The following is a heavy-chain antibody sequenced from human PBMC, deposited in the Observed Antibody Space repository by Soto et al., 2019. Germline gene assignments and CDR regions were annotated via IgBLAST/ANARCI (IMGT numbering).Heavy chain of an antibody. CDR3: ARHTSRRSMGGLWKGPQVLPETRFDP. D-gene: IGHD1-26*01. V-gene: IGHV4-39*01. CDR1: GGSISSNNYY. CDR2: IYYSWST. Sequence: PSETLSLTCTFSGGSISSNNYYWGWIRQHPGKGLEWIGSIYYSWSTYYNPSLKSRVTISEDTSKNQFSLKLSSVTATDTAVYYCARHTSRRSMGGLWKGPQVLPETRFDPWGQGTLVTVS. J-gene: IGHJ5*02.